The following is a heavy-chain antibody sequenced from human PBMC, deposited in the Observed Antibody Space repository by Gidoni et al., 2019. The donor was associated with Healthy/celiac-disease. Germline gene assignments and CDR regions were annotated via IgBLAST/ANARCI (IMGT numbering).Heavy chain of an antibody. CDR3: ASGVGAIDY. CDR1: GGPISSYY. V-gene: IGHV4-59*01. CDR2: IYYSGSN. Sequence: LSLTCTVFGGPISSYYWSWIRQPPGKGLEWIGYIYYSGSNNYNPSLKSRVTISVDTSKNPFSLKLSSVTAADTAVYYCASGVGAIDYWGQGTLVTVSS. D-gene: IGHD2-15*01. J-gene: IGHJ4*02.